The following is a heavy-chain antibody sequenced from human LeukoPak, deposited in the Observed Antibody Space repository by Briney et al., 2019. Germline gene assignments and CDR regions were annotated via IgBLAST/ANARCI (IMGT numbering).Heavy chain of an antibody. J-gene: IGHJ4*02. CDR1: GYTFTGYY. CDR3: ARVRRYCSSTSCPSLFDY. CDR2: INPHSGGT. D-gene: IGHD2-2*01. V-gene: IGHV1-2*02. Sequence: GASLKVSCKASGYTFTGYYIHWVRQAPGHGLEWMGWINPHSGGTNYAQKSQGRVTMTRDTSISTAYMELSRLRSDDTAVYYCARVRRYCSSTSCPSLFDYWGQGTLVTVSS.